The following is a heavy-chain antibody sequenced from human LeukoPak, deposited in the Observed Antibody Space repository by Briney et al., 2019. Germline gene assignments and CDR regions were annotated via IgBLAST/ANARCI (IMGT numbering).Heavy chain of an antibody. CDR1: GGSVSTNSYY. CDR3: ARDIGAAAGTPYYFDY. CDR2: IYHGGRT. V-gene: IGHV4-39*07. J-gene: IGHJ4*02. Sequence: PSETLSLTCTVSGGSVSTNSYYWALFRQPPGKGLEWIGSIYHGGRTNYNPSLKSRVTISVDTSKNQFSLKLSSVTAADTAVYYCARDIGAAAGTPYYFDYWGQGTLVTVSS. D-gene: IGHD6-13*01.